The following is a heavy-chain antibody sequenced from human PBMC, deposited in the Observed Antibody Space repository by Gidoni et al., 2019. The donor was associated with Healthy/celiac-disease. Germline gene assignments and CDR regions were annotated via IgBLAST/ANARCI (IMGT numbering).Heavy chain of an antibody. CDR1: GSSLTSYW. CDR2: IYPGDSDT. CDR3: ARPRYSSSWYVFDY. D-gene: IGHD6-13*01. J-gene: IGHJ4*02. Sequence: EVQLVQSGAEVQKPGESLKISCKGSGSSLTSYWIGWVLQMPGKGLEWMGIIYPGDSDTRYSPSFQGQVTISADKSISTAYLQWSSLKASDTAMYYCARPRYSSSWYVFDYWGQGTLVTVSS. V-gene: IGHV5-51*03.